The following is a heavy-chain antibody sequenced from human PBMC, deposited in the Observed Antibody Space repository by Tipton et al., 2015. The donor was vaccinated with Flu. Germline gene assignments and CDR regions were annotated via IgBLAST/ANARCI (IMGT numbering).Heavy chain of an antibody. V-gene: IGHV3-23*01. CDR1: GFAFNTYA. Sequence: SLRLSCAASGFAFNTYAMTWVRQSPGKGLEWVSAISGSGGTIYYADSVKGRFTISRDNSKNTLYLQMNSLRGEDTAVYYCARGQGANPWGQGTLVTVSS. CDR3: ARGQGANP. CDR2: ISGSGGTI. J-gene: IGHJ5*02.